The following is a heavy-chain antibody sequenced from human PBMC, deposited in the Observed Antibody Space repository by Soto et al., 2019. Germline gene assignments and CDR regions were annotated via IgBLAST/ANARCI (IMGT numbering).Heavy chain of an antibody. V-gene: IGHV4-59*01. J-gene: IGHJ4*02. D-gene: IGHD5-18*01. Sequence: SETLSLTCTVSGGSISSYYCSWIRQPPGKGLEWIGYIYYSGSTNYNPSLKSRVTISVDTSKNQFSLKLSSVTAADTAVYYCASTDTAMVSLDYWGQGTLVTSPQ. CDR3: ASTDTAMVSLDY. CDR2: IYYSGST. CDR1: GGSISSYY.